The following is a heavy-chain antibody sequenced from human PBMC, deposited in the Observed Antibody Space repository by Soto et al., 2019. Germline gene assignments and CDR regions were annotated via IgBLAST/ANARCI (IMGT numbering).Heavy chain of an antibody. D-gene: IGHD3-10*01. J-gene: IGHJ6*02. CDR3: AREIRYYGSGTTSYGMDV. CDR2: IYYSGST. V-gene: IGHV4-59*01. CDR1: GDSMSPYY. Sequence: SETLSLTCTVSGDSMSPYYWSWIRQPPGQGLEWIGYIYYSGSTNYNPSLKSRVTISVDTSKNQFSLKLSSVTAADTAVYYCAREIRYYGSGTTSYGMDVWAQGTTGTVSS.